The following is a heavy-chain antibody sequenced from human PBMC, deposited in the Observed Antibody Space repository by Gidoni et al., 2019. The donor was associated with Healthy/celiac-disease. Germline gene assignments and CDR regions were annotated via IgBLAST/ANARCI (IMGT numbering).Heavy chain of an antibody. D-gene: IGHD5-12*01. CDR3: ARPARGYLHWYFDL. Sequence: QVQLQQWGAGLLKPSETLSLTCAVYGGSFSGYYWSWIRQPPGKGLEWIGEINHSGSTNYNPSLKSRVTISVDTSKNQFSLKLSSVTAADTAVYYCARPARGYLHWYFDLWGRGTLVTVSS. CDR1: GGSFSGYY. J-gene: IGHJ2*01. CDR2: INHSGST. V-gene: IGHV4-34*01.